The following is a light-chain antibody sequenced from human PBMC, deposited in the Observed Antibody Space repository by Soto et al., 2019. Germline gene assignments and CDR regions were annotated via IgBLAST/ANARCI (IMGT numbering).Light chain of an antibody. CDR2: RAS. CDR3: QQYYTTPRT. V-gene: IGKV4-1*01. Sequence: DIVMTQSPDSLAVSLGERATINCKSSQSVIYSSNNKNYLAWYQQKPGQPPKLLLYRASTRESGVPDRFSGSGSGTDFTLTISTLQAEDVAVYYCQQYYTTPRTFGRGTKVEIK. CDR1: QSVIYSSNNKNY. J-gene: IGKJ1*01.